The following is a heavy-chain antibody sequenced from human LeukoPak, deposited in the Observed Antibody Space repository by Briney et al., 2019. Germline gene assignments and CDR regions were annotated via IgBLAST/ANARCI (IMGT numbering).Heavy chain of an antibody. Sequence: GRSLRLSCAASGFSFSSYGMHWVRQAPGKGLEWVAVIWYDGSNKYYADSVKGRFTISRDNSKNTLYLQMNSLRVEDTAVYYCAKAPQQLVPFDYWGQGTLVTVSS. V-gene: IGHV3-30*18. D-gene: IGHD6-6*01. CDR3: AKAPQQLVPFDY. J-gene: IGHJ4*02. CDR1: GFSFSSYG. CDR2: IWYDGSNK.